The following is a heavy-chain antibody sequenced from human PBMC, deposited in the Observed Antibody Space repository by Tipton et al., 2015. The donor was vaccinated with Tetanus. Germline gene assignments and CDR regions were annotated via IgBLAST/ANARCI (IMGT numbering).Heavy chain of an antibody. V-gene: IGHV3-21*01. CDR3: ARDSNYDSSGYYHHDY. CDR2: ISSSSSYI. Sequence: AASGFTFSSYSMNWVRQAPGKGLEWVSSISSSSSYIYYADSVKGRFTISRDNAKNSLYLQMNSLRAEDTAVYYCARDSNYDSSGYYHHDYWGQGTLVTVSS. J-gene: IGHJ4*02. CDR1: GFTFSSYS. D-gene: IGHD3-22*01.